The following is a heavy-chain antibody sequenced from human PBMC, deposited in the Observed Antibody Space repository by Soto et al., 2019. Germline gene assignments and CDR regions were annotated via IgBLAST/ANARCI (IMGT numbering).Heavy chain of an antibody. J-gene: IGHJ6*02. CDR1: GFTFSSYG. V-gene: IGHV3-30*18. CDR2: ISYDGSNK. CDR3: AKEGGVVVAATYYYYGMDV. D-gene: IGHD2-15*01. Sequence: GGSLRLSCAASGFTFSSYGMHWVRQAPGKGLEWVAVISYDGSNKYYADSVKGRFTISRDNSKNTLYLQMNSLRSEDTAVFYCAKEGGVVVAATYYYYGMDVWGQGTTVTVSS.